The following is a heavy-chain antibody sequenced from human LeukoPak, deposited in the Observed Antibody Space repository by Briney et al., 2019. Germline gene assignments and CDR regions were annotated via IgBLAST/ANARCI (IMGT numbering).Heavy chain of an antibody. CDR1: GLTFSTSG. V-gene: IGHV3-21*06. J-gene: IGHJ4*02. CDR3: ATETNGRHYDY. CDR2: IGPTGSDR. Sequence: PGASLRLSCTASGLTFSTSGFNWVRQAPGQGLEWVSSIGPTGSDRYDADSIKGRFTISRDNANTFLYLQMNSLRAEDTAVYYCATETNGRHYDYWGQGTLLTVSS. D-gene: IGHD1-14*01.